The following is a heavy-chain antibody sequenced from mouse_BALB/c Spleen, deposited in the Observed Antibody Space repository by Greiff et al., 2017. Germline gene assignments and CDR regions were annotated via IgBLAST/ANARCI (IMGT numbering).Heavy chain of an antibody. CDR2: INPCTGYT. D-gene: IGHD1-1*01. CDR3: ARERAYSYYMDY. Sequence: QVQLQHSGAELAKPGASVKMSCKASGYTFTSYWMHWVKQRPGQGLEWIGYINPCTGYTEYNQKFKDKATLTADKSSSTAYMQLSSLTSEDSAVYYCARERAYSYYMDYWGQGTTVTVSA. J-gene: IGHJ4*01. V-gene: IGHV1-7*01. CDR1: GYTFTSYW.